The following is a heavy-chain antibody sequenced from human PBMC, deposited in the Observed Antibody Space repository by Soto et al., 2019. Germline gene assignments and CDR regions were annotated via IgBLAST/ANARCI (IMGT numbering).Heavy chain of an antibody. CDR1: GFTFSSYS. V-gene: IGHV3-48*02. J-gene: IGHJ4*02. D-gene: IGHD6-13*01. CDR2: ITSSGTTV. CDR3: ARGSSNWAYYFDV. Sequence: EVHLVESGGGLVQPGGSLRLSCAASGFTFSSYSLNWVRQAPGKGLEWVSYITSSGTTVYYADSVSGRFTISRDNAKNSLYLQMNSLRDDDTAVYYCARGSSNWAYYFDVWGQGTLVSVSS.